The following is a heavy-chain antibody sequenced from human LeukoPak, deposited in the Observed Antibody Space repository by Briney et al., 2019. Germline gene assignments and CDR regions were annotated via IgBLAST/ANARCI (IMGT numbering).Heavy chain of an antibody. CDR1: GFTFSNYA. V-gene: IGHV3-23*01. J-gene: IGHJ4*02. CDR2: ISGSGGST. CDR3: AKCNRYYYDSSGYSAADY. Sequence: GGSLRLSCAASGFTFSNYAMSWVRQAPGKGLEWVSGISGSGGSTHYADSVKGRFTISRDNSKNTLYLQMNSLRAEDTAVYYCAKCNRYYYDSSGYSAADYWGQGTLVTVSS. D-gene: IGHD3-22*01.